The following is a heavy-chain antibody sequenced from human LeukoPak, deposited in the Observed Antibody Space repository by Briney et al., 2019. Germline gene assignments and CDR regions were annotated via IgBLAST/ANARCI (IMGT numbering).Heavy chain of an antibody. Sequence: GSLRLSCASSGFTFNYAWMSWVRQVPGKGLEWVGQTVSEIDGGTTDYAAPVKGRFTISRDDSKSTLYLQMNSLKIEDTAVYYCTTDEDWNYARKDVWGQGATVIVSS. J-gene: IGHJ6*02. CDR1: GFTFNYAW. D-gene: IGHD1-7*01. CDR3: TTDEDWNYARKDV. V-gene: IGHV3-15*04. CDR2: TVSEIDGGTT.